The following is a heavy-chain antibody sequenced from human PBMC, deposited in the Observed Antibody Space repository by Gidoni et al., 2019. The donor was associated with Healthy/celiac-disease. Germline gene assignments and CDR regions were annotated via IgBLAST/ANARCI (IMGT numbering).Heavy chain of an antibody. J-gene: IGHJ4*02. V-gene: IGHV3-15*01. CDR3: TTDSGLDFLYYYGSGSYYDY. D-gene: IGHD3-10*01. CDR1: GFTFSNAW. CDR2: IKRKTDGGTT. Sequence: AASGFTFSNAWMSWVRQAQGKGLEWVGGIKRKTDGGTTDYAAPVKGRFTISRDDSKNTLYLQMNSLKTEDTAVYYCTTDSGLDFLYYYGSGSYYDYWGQGTLVTVSS.